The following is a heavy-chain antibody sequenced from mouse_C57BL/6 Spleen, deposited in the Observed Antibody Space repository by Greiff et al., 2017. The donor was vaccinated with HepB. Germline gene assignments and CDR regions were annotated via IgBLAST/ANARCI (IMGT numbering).Heavy chain of an antibody. D-gene: IGHD2-2*01. Sequence: VVKPGASVKLSCKASGYTFTEYTIHWVKQRSGQGLEWIGWFYPGSGSIKYNEKFKDKATLTADKSSSTVYMELSRLTSEDSAVYFCARHGYGYDVGYYAMDYWGQGTSVTVSS. V-gene: IGHV1-62-2*01. J-gene: IGHJ4*01. CDR3: ARHGYGYDVGYYAMDY. CDR2: FYPGSGSI. CDR1: GYTFTEYT.